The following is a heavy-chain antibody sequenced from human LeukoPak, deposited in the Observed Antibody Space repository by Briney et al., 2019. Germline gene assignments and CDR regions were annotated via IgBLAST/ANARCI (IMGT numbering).Heavy chain of an antibody. CDR1: AFTFSSYA. Sequence: GGSLRLSCAAPAFTFSSYALSWVRQAPGKGLEWVSAIVGSGVNTYYADSVKGRFTISRDNSKNTLYLQMNSLRVEDTAVYYCAKDSTIFGANTHFDYWGQGTLVTVSS. CDR2: IVGSGVNT. V-gene: IGHV3-23*01. J-gene: IGHJ4*02. D-gene: IGHD3-3*01. CDR3: AKDSTIFGANTHFDY.